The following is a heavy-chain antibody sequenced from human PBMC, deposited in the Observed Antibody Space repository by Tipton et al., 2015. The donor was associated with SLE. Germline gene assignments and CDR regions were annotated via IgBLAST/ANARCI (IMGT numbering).Heavy chain of an antibody. J-gene: IGHJ4*02. D-gene: IGHD3-3*01. CDR1: GFNFDDYA. CDR3: AKASRGQYESWSGHFDE. CDR2: IYSGGNT. Sequence: SLRLSCAASGFNFDDYAMHWVRQGPGKGLEWVSIIYSGGNTYYVESVEGRFTISRDNSDNTLYVRMNNLRVEDTAIYYCAKASRGQYESWSGHFDEWGRGTLVTVSS. V-gene: IGHV3-23*03.